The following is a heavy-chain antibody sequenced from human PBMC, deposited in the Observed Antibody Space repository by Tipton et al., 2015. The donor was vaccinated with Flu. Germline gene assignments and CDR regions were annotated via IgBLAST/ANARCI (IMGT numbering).Heavy chain of an antibody. D-gene: IGHD1-26*01. CDR2: IYSSGKT. J-gene: IGHJ5*02. CDR3: ARDRVGAVDWFDP. V-gene: IGHV4-4*07. CDR1: GGSISYYY. Sequence: TLSLTCTVSGGSISYYYWSWIRQPAGKGLEWIGRIYSSGKTNYNPSLKSRATMSVDTSKNQFSLKLNSVTAADTAVYYCARDRVGAVDWFDPWGQGTLVSVSS.